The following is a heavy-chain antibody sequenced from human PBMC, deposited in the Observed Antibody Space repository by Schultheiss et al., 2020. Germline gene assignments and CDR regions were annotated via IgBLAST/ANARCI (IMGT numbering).Heavy chain of an antibody. CDR1: GFSLTTSGMR. Sequence: SGPTLVKPTQTLTLTCTFSGFSLTTSGMRVSWIRQPPGQALEWLALIDWDDDKYYSTSLKTRLTISKDTSKNQVVLTMTNMDPVDTATYYCARTTGRPLYYYYYGMDVWGQGTTVTVSS. V-gene: IGHV2-70*01. D-gene: IGHD2-15*01. J-gene: IGHJ6*02. CDR3: ARTTGRPLYYYYYGMDV. CDR2: IDWDDDK.